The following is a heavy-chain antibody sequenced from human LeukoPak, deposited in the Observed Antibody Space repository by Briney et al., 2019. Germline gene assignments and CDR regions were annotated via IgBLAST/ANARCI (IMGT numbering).Heavy chain of an antibody. CDR2: INSDGSST. D-gene: IGHD3-3*01. CDR1: GFTFSSYW. CDR3: ARATVGYYDFWSGYSGYFDY. J-gene: IGHJ4*02. V-gene: IGHV3-74*01. Sequence: GGSLRLSCAASGFTFSSYWVHWVRQAPGKGLVWVPRINSDGSSTSYADSVKGRFTISRDNAKNTLYLQMNSLRAEDTAVYYCARATVGYYDFWSGYSGYFDYWGQGTLVTVSS.